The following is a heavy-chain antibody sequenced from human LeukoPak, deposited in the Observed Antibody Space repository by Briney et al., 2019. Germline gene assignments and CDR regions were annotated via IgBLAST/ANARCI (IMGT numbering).Heavy chain of an antibody. CDR1: GFTFSNYW. Sequence: GGSLRLSCAASGFTFSNYWMSWVRQAPGEGLEWVANIKQDGSEKYYVDSVKGRFTISRDNAKNSLSLQMNSLRAEATAVYYCASDRDYDDSSGYLFDYWGQGTLVTVSS. CDR3: ASDRDYDDSSGYLFDY. J-gene: IGHJ4*02. D-gene: IGHD3-22*01. V-gene: IGHV3-7*01. CDR2: IKQDGSEK.